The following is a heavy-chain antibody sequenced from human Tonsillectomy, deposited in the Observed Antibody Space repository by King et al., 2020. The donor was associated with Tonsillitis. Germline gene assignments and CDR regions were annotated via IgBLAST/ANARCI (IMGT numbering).Heavy chain of an antibody. J-gene: IGHJ4*02. Sequence: VQLVESGGGLVQPGGSLRLSCAASGFTFSSYSMNWVRQAPGKGLEWVSYISSSSSTIYYADSVKGRFTISRDNAKNSLYLQMNSLRDEDTAVYYCAREPRLDITMILLAPFDYWGQGTLVTVSS. CDR2: ISSSSSTI. V-gene: IGHV3-48*02. CDR3: AREPRLDITMILLAPFDY. CDR1: GFTFSSYS. D-gene: IGHD3-22*01.